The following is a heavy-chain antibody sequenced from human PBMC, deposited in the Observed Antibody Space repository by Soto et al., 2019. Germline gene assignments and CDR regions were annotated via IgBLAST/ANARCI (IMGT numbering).Heavy chain of an antibody. CDR2: INDSGTT. CDR1: GGSSSGFY. J-gene: IGHJ6*02. Sequence: SETLSLTCAIYGGSSSGFYWSWIRQPPGKGLEWIGEINDSGTTNYNPSLKSRVTISADTSKTHFSLRLTSVTAADTAVYYCARETSQNVYSHYGMDVWGQGTTVTVSS. CDR3: ARETSQNVYSHYGMDV. V-gene: IGHV4-34*01.